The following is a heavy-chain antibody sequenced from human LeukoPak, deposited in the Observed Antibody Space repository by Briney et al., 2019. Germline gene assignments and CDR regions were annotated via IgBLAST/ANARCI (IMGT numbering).Heavy chain of an antibody. V-gene: IGHV4-39*01. CDR3: ARQRVYCSGGSCYGMFDY. CDR2: IYYSGSI. D-gene: IGHD2-15*01. CDR1: GGSISSSNYY. Sequence: PSETLSLXCTVSGGSISSSNYYWDWSRQPPGKGLEWIGSIYYSGSIYYNPSLKSRVTISVDTSKNQFSLKLTSVTAADTAVYYCARQRVYCSGGSCYGMFDYWGQGTLVTVSS. J-gene: IGHJ4*02.